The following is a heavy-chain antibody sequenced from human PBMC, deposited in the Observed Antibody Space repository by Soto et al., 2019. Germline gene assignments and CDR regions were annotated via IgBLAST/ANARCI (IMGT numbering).Heavy chain of an antibody. Sequence: GGSVKVSCKASGGTFSSYAISWVRQAPGQGLEWMGGIIPIFGTANYAQKFQGRVTITADESTSTAYMELSSLRSEDTAVYYCARVPPNYYDSSGFFDYWGQGTLVTVSS. J-gene: IGHJ4*02. CDR3: ARVPPNYYDSSGFFDY. CDR2: IIPIFGTA. D-gene: IGHD3-22*01. CDR1: GGTFSSYA. V-gene: IGHV1-69*13.